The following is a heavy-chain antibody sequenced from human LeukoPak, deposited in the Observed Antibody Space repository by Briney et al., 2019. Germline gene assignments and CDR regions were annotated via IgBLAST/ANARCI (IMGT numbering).Heavy chain of an antibody. CDR3: ARLYCGGDCYSWPGIPDY. CDR1: GYTFTNYW. Sequence: KTGESLKISCKGSGYTFTNYWIGWVRQMPGKGLEWMGIIYPGDSDTRYSPSFQGQVTISADKSISTAYLQWSSLKASDTAMYYCARLYCGGDCYSWPGIPDYWGQGTLVTVSS. CDR2: IYPGDSDT. J-gene: IGHJ4*02. V-gene: IGHV5-51*01. D-gene: IGHD2-21*02.